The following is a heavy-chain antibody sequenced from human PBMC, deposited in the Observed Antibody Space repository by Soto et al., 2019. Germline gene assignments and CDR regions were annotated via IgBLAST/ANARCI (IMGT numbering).Heavy chain of an antibody. Sequence: QVQLVQSGAEVKKPGASVKVSCKASGYTFTSYGISWVRQAPGQGLEWMGWLSAYNGTTTYAQKLQGRVTMTTDTTTRTAYMELRSVRSDDTAVYYCARDLTGTPVYWGQGTLVTVSS. V-gene: IGHV1-18*01. D-gene: IGHD3-9*01. CDR3: ARDLTGTPVY. J-gene: IGHJ4*02. CDR2: LSAYNGTT. CDR1: GYTFTSYG.